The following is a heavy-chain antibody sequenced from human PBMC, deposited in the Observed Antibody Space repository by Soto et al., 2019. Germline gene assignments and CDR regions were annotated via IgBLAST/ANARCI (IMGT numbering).Heavy chain of an antibody. CDR1: GGSFSGYY. V-gene: IGHV4-34*01. Sequence: SETLSLTCAVYGGSFSGYYWSWIRQPPGKGLEWIGEINHSGSTNYNPSLKSRVTISVDTSKNQFSLKLSSVTAADTAVYYCARGIVATRISSDYWGQGTLVTVSS. CDR2: INHSGST. CDR3: ARGIVATRISSDY. J-gene: IGHJ4*02. D-gene: IGHD5-12*01.